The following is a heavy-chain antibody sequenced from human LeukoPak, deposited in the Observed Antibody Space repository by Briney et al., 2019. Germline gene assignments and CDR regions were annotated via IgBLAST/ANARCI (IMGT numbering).Heavy chain of an antibody. Sequence: PGGSLRLSCAASGFTFTTYWMSWVRQAPGQGLEWVANINQDGNEKYYVDSVKGRFTMSRDNAKNSLYLQMNSLRADDTAVYYCARTNSQARYYYYYMDVWGKGTTVTVSS. D-gene: IGHD1-7*01. J-gene: IGHJ6*03. CDR2: INQDGNEK. CDR3: ARTNSQARYYYYYMDV. V-gene: IGHV3-7*01. CDR1: GFTFTTYW.